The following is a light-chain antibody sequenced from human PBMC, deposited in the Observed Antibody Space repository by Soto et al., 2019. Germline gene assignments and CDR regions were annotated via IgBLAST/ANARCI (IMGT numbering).Light chain of an antibody. Sequence: DIQMTQSPSSLSASVGDRVTITCQASQDITNYLNWYQQKPGKAPNLLIYGASNLETGVPSRFSGSGSGTDFTFTISILQSENIGTYFCQQYDSVFTFGQGTRLEIK. CDR2: GAS. J-gene: IGKJ5*01. V-gene: IGKV1-33*01. CDR3: QQYDSVFT. CDR1: QDITNY.